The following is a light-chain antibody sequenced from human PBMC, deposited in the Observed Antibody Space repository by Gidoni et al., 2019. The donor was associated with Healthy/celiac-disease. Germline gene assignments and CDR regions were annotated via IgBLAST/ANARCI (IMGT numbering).Light chain of an antibody. J-gene: IGKJ3*01. CDR2: KAS. Sequence: DIQMTQSPSTLSASVGDRVTITCRASQSISSWLAWYQQKPGKAPKLLIYKASSLESGVPSRFRGSGSGTEFTLTISSLQPDDFATYSCQQYNSYVTFGPGTKVDIK. V-gene: IGKV1-5*03. CDR1: QSISSW. CDR3: QQYNSYVT.